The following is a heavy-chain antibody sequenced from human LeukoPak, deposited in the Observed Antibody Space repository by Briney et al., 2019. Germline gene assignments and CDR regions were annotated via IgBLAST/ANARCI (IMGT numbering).Heavy chain of an antibody. D-gene: IGHD2-2*02. CDR1: GFTYSSYS. Sequence: GGSLRLSCAASGFTYSSYSMNWVRQAPGKGLEWISYISSTSTTVLYADSVKGRFTISRDNAKNSLDLQMNSLRAEDTAVYYCARDRVTYTTSVDPLDYWGQGTLVTVSS. J-gene: IGHJ4*02. V-gene: IGHV3-48*01. CDR2: ISSTSTTV. CDR3: ARDRVTYTTSVDPLDY.